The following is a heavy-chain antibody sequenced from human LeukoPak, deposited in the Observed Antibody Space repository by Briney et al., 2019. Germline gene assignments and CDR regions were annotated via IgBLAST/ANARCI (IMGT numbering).Heavy chain of an antibody. CDR3: AKGAAAGYYFDY. J-gene: IGHJ4*02. CDR2: IRYDGSNK. D-gene: IGHD6-13*01. V-gene: IGHV3-30*02. CDR1: RFTFSSYG. Sequence: GGSLRLSCAASRFTFSSYGMHWVRQAPGKGLEWVAFIRYDGSNKYYADSVKGRFTISRDNSKNTLYLQMNSLRAEDTAVYYCAKGAAAGYYFDYWGQGTLVTVSS.